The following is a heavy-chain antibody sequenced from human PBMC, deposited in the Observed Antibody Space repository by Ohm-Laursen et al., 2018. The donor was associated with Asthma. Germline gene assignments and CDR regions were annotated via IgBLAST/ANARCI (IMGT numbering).Heavy chain of an antibody. J-gene: IGHJ4*02. CDR2: IKSKTDGGTT. Sequence: SLRLSCAASGFTFSNAWMSWVRQAPGKGLEWVGRIKSKTDGGTTDYAAPVKGRFTISRDDSKNMLYLQMNSLKIEDTAVYYCTTESSRSTGYWGQGTLVTVSS. D-gene: IGHD2-8*02. V-gene: IGHV3-15*01. CDR3: TTESSRSTGY. CDR1: GFTFSNAW.